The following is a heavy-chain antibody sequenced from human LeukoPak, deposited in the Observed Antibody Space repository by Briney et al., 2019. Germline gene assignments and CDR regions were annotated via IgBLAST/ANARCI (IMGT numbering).Heavy chain of an antibody. Sequence: GSLRLSCAASGFTFSRYWMSWIRQPPGKGLEWIGEINHSGSTNYNPSLKSRVTISVDTSKNQFSLKLSSVTAADTAVYYCASSYYYDSSGYYYVGSFDYWGQGTLVTVSS. V-gene: IGHV4-34*01. CDR1: GFTFSRYW. CDR2: INHSGST. D-gene: IGHD3-22*01. J-gene: IGHJ4*02. CDR3: ASSYYYDSSGYYYVGSFDY.